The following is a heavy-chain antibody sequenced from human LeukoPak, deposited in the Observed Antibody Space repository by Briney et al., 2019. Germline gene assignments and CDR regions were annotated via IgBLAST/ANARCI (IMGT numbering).Heavy chain of an antibody. CDR2: ISGSGGST. Sequence: GGSLRLSCAASGFTFSSYAMSWVRQAPGKGLEWVSAISGSGGSTYYADSVKGRFTISRDNSKNTLYLQMNSLRAEDTAVYYCAKDLGEYSSSWPGYWGQGTLVTVSS. D-gene: IGHD6-13*01. CDR3: AKDLGEYSSSWPGY. CDR1: GFTFSSYA. J-gene: IGHJ4*02. V-gene: IGHV3-23*01.